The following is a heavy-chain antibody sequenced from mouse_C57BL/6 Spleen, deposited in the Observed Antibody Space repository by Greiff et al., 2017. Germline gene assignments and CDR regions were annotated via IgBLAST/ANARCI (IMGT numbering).Heavy chain of an antibody. J-gene: IGHJ2*01. Sequence: VQLQQPGAELVKPGASVKLSCKASGYTFTSYWMHWVKQRPGQGLEWIGMIHPNSGSTNYNEKFKSKATLTVDKSSSTAYMQLSSLTSEDSAVYYCAKDYGSSSLFDYWGQGTTLTVSS. CDR3: AKDYGSSSLFDY. CDR2: IHPNSGST. D-gene: IGHD1-1*01. CDR1: GYTFTSYW. V-gene: IGHV1-64*01.